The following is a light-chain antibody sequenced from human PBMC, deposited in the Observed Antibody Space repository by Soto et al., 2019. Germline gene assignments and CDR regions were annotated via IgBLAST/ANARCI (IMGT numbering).Light chain of an antibody. Sequence: QSVLTQPPSASGSPGQSVTISRTGTSSDVGGYNYVSWYQQHPGKAPKLMVFEVSKRPSGVPDRFSGSKSGNTASLTVSGLQAEDEADYYCASYAGSINWVFGGGTKLTVL. CDR3: ASYAGSINWV. J-gene: IGLJ3*02. V-gene: IGLV2-8*01. CDR1: SSDVGGYNY. CDR2: EVS.